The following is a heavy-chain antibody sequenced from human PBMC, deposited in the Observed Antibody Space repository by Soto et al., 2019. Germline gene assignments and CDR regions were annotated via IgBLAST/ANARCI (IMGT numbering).Heavy chain of an antibody. CDR1: GGSISSGDYY. Sequence: KTSETLSLTCTVSGGSISSGDYYWSWIRQPPGKGLEWIGYIYYSGSTYYNPSLKSRVTISVDTSKNQFSLKLSSVTAADTAVYYCSREGAVPSGYGYYYYGMDVWGQGTTVTVSS. D-gene: IGHD5-12*01. V-gene: IGHV4-30-4*01. CDR3: SREGAVPSGYGYYYYGMDV. CDR2: IYYSGST. J-gene: IGHJ6*02.